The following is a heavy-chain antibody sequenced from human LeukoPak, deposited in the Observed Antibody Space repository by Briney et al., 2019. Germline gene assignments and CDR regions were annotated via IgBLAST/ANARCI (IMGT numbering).Heavy chain of an antibody. CDR3: AREAYSDPSGVHPLNWFDP. Sequence: SETLSLTCSVSGYSISSGYYWGWVRQPPGRGLEWIGTIHHIGNTFYKPSLKSRVTISVDTSTIQFSLQLTSVTAADSAVYYCAREAYSDPSGVHPLNWFDPWGQGTLVTVSS. CDR2: IHHIGNT. J-gene: IGHJ5*02. CDR1: GYSISSGYY. V-gene: IGHV4-38-2*02. D-gene: IGHD3-22*01.